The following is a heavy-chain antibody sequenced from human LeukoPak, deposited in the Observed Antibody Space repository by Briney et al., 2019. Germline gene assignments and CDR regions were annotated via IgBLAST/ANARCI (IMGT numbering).Heavy chain of an antibody. CDR3: ARDVIPADYGMDV. CDR2: IWYDGSNK. CDR1: GFTFSSYA. Sequence: WGSLRLSCAASGFTFSSYAMHWVRQAPGKGLEWVAVIWYDGSNKYYADSVKGRFTISRDNSKNTLYLQMNSLRAEDTAVYYCARDVIPADYGMDVWGQGTTVTVSS. D-gene: IGHD2/OR15-2a*01. V-gene: IGHV3-33*08. J-gene: IGHJ6*02.